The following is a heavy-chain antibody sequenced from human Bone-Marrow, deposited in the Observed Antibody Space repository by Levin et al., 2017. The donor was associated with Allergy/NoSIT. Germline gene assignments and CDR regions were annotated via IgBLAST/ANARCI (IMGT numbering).Heavy chain of an antibody. V-gene: IGHV3-7*01. J-gene: IGHJ4*02. CDR3: ARKGDVHSVDQHDY. CDR2: INQDGTEK. CDR1: GFTFSVYW. Sequence: GESLKISCSASGFTFSVYWMTWVRQAPGKGLQWVANINQDGTEKYYVDSVKGRFTISRDNAKNSLYLQMNSLSAEDTAVYYCARKGDVHSVDQHDYWGQGTLVTVSS. D-gene: IGHD3-16*01.